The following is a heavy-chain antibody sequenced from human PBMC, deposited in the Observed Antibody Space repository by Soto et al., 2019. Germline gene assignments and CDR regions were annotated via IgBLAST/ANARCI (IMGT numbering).Heavy chain of an antibody. J-gene: IGHJ4*02. CDR3: AGVLGGGPDY. V-gene: IGHV1-3*01. Sequence: QVQLVQSGAEVKKPGASVKVSCKASGYTFTSYAMHWVRQAPGQRLEWMGWINAGNGNTKYSQKFQGRVTITRDTAASTPYMELSSLRSEDTAVYYGAGVLGGGPDYGGQGPLVTVSS. CDR2: INAGNGNT. D-gene: IGHD3-16*01. CDR1: GYTFTSYA.